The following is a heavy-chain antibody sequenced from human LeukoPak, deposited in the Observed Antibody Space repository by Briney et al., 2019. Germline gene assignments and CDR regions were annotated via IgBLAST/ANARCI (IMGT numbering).Heavy chain of an antibody. Sequence: GGSLRLSCAASGFTFSSYAMHWVRQAPGKGLEWVAVISYDGSNKYYADSVKGRFTISRDNAKNSLYLQMNSLRAEDTAVYYCARDMGFDYWGQGTLVTVSS. CDR2: ISYDGSNK. J-gene: IGHJ4*02. D-gene: IGHD3-16*01. CDR3: ARDMGFDY. V-gene: IGHV3-30-3*01. CDR1: GFTFSSYA.